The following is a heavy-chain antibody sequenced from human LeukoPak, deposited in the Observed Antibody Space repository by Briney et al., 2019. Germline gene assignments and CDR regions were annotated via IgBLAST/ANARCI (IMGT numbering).Heavy chain of an antibody. CDR2: IYYSGST. V-gene: IGHV4-59*08. D-gene: IGHD3-22*01. Sequence: SETLSLTCTVSGGSISSYYWSWIRQPPGKGLEWIGYIYYSGSTNYNPSLKSRVTISVDTSKNQFSLKLSSVTAADTAVYYCARQSYYHDSSGYYDYWGQGTLVTVSS. CDR1: GGSISSYY. CDR3: ARQSYYHDSSGYYDY. J-gene: IGHJ4*02.